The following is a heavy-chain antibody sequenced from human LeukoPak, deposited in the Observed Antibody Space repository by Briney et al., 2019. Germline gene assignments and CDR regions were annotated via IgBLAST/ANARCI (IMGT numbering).Heavy chain of an antibody. V-gene: IGHV3-66*01. CDR3: AREPGYYPNQEYYFDY. Sequence: GGSLRLSCAASGFTVSSNYMSWVRQAPGKGLEWVSVIYSGGSTYYADSVKGRFTISRDNSKNTLYLQMNSLRAEDTAVYYCAREPGYYPNQEYYFDYWGQGTLVTVSS. D-gene: IGHD3-22*01. CDR2: IYSGGST. CDR1: GFTVSSNY. J-gene: IGHJ4*02.